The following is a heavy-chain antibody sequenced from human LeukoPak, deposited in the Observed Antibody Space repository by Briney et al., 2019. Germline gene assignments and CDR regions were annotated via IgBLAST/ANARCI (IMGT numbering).Heavy chain of an antibody. J-gene: IGHJ4*02. CDR2: IRYDGINK. V-gene: IGHV3-30*02. CDR1: GSTFSSYG. Sequence: GGSLRLSCAASGSTFSSYGMHWVRQAPGKGLEWVAFIRYDGINKYYADSVKGRFTISRDNSKNTLYLQMNSLRAEDTAVYYCASAIQGNWGQGTLVTVSS. CDR3: ASAIQGN.